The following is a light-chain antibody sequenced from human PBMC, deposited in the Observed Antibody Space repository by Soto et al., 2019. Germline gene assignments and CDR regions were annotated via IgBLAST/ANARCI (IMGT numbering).Light chain of an antibody. Sequence: DIQMTQSPSSLSASVGDRFTITCRARQDIANYLAWYQQKPGKIPKLLMYATSTLQSGVPSRFSGRVSGTDFTLTISSLQPEDVATYYCQKYNSVPYTFGQGTKVDI. CDR3: QKYNSVPYT. CDR2: ATS. J-gene: IGKJ2*01. CDR1: QDIANY. V-gene: IGKV1-27*01.